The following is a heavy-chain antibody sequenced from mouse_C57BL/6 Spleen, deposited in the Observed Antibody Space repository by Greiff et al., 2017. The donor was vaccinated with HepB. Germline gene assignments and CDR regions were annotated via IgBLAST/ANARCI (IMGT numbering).Heavy chain of an antibody. CDR1: GYAFSSYW. D-gene: IGHD1-1*01. Sequence: VMLVESGAELVKPGASVKISCKASGYAFSSYWMNWVKQRPGKGLEWIGQIYPGDGDTNYNGKFKGKATLTADKSSSTAYMQLSSLTSEDSAVYFCAKERNYGSSYVRYFDVWGTGTTVTVSS. CDR3: AKERNYGSSYVRYFDV. V-gene: IGHV1-80*01. J-gene: IGHJ1*03. CDR2: IYPGDGDT.